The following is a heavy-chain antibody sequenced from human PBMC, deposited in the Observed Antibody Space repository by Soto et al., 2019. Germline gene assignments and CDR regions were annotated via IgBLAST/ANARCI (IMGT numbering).Heavy chain of an antibody. CDR3: ARDRYDSSGYVIIDAFDI. V-gene: IGHV4-4*02. D-gene: IGHD3-22*01. CDR1: GGSISSSNW. Sequence: SETLSLTCAVSGGSISSSNWWSWVRQPPGEGLEWIGEIYHSGSTNYNPSLKSRVTISVDKSKNQFSLKLSSVTAADTAVYYCARDRYDSSGYVIIDAFDIWGQGTMVT. CDR2: IYHSGST. J-gene: IGHJ3*02.